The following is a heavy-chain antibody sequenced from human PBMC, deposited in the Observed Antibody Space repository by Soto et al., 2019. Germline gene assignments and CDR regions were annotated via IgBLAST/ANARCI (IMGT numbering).Heavy chain of an antibody. CDR1: GYSYTTYS. CDR3: AREYSNGRTPNYYFDF. D-gene: IGHD6-19*01. V-gene: IGHV1-3*01. CDR2: LNPATGKP. J-gene: IGHJ4*02. Sequence: QVHLVQSGAEVRNPGASVKVSCKTSGYSYTTYSIHWVRQAPGHRLEWMGWLNPATGKPRYSERFQGRLTIAGDTSATTVFMELSSLPSEDTAVYYSAREYSNGRTPNYYFDFWGQGTLVTVSS.